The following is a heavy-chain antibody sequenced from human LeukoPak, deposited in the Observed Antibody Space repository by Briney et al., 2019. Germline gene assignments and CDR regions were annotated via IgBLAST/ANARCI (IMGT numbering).Heavy chain of an antibody. D-gene: IGHD6-19*01. J-gene: IGHJ3*02. CDR2: INPSGGTT. Sequence: ASVKVSCKASGYTFTNYYMHWVRQAPGQGLEWMGLINPSGGTTSYAQKFQGRVTMTRDTSISTAYMELSRLRSDDTAVYYCATLAGDAFDIWGQGTMVTVSS. V-gene: IGHV1-46*01. CDR1: GYTFTNYY. CDR3: ATLAGDAFDI.